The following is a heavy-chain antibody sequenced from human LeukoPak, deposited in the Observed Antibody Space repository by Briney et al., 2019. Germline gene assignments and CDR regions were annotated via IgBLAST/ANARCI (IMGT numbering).Heavy chain of an antibody. CDR1: GFTFSSYW. J-gene: IGHJ4*02. CDR3: TRGPGYDYVWGTYRADY. CDR2: INSDGSST. D-gene: IGHD3-16*02. Sequence: GGSLRLSCAASGFTFSSYWMHWVRQAPGKGLVWVSRINSDGSSTSYADSVKGRFTISRDNAKNTLYLQMNSLRAEDTAVYYCTRGPGYDYVWGTYRADYWGQGILVTVSS. V-gene: IGHV3-74*01.